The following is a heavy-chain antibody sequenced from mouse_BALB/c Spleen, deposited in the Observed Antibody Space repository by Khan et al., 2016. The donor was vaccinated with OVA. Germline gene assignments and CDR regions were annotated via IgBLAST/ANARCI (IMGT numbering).Heavy chain of an antibody. CDR1: GYTFTSYG. CDR3: ARPPYFSYTRDH. D-gene: IGHD2-10*01. V-gene: IGHV9-3-1*01. CDR2: INTYTGEP. J-gene: IGHJ4*01. Sequence: QIQLVQSGPELKKPGETVKISCKASGYTFTSYGMNWVKQSPGEALKWMGWINTYTGEPTYADDFKGRFAFSLETSASTAYLQINNLKNEDTATYFCARPPYFSYTRDHWGQGTSVTVSS.